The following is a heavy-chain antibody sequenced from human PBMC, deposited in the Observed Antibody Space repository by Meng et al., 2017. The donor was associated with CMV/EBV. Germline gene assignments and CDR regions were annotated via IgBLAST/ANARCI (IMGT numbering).Heavy chain of an antibody. V-gene: IGHV1-2*02. CDR3: ATEAIAAAGTGFDY. CDR1: GYTFTGYY. D-gene: IGHD6-13*01. J-gene: IGHJ4*02. Sequence: ASVKVSCKASGYTFTGYYIHWVRQAPGQGLEWMGWINPNSGATNYAQKFQGRATMTRDTSISTAYMELSRLRSDDTAVYYCATEAIAAAGTGFDYWGQGTLVTVSS. CDR2: INPNSGAT.